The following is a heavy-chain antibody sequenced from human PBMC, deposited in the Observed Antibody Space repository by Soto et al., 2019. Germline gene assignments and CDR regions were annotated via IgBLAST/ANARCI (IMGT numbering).Heavy chain of an antibody. CDR2: ISAYNGNT. V-gene: IGHV1-18*01. CDR3: ARGFKNARITMVRGGLDV. CDR1: GYTFTSYG. Sequence: ASVKVSCKASGYTFTSYGISLVRQAPGQGLEWMGWISAYNGNTNYAQKLQGRVTMTTDTSTSTAYMELRSLRSDDTAVYYCARGFKNARITMVRGGLDVWGQGTTVTVSS. D-gene: IGHD3-10*01. J-gene: IGHJ6*02.